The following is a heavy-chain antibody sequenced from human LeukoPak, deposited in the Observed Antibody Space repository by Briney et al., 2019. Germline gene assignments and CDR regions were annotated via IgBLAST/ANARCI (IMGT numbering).Heavy chain of an antibody. J-gene: IGHJ4*02. D-gene: IGHD5-18*01. CDR1: AFTFSSYG. Sequence: GGSLRLSCAASAFTFSSYGMHWVRQAPGKGLEWVAFIHYDGGNTYYADSVKGRFTISRDNSKNTLYLQMNSLRAEDTAVYYCAKDRYSYGPFDYWGQGTLVTVSS. CDR3: AKDRYSYGPFDY. V-gene: IGHV3-30*02. CDR2: IHYDGGNT.